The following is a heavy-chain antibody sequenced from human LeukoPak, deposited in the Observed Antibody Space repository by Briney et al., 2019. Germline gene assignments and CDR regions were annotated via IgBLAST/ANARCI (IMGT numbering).Heavy chain of an antibody. CDR3: ARGGTWDLDY. CDR2: IKSDGSEK. CDR1: GFTFSTYW. J-gene: IGHJ4*02. Sequence: GGSLRLSCAASGFTFSTYWMTWVRQAPGKGLECVANIKSDGSEKYYVDSVEGRFTISRDNAKNSLYLQMNSLRAEDTALYYCARGGTWDLDYWGQGTLVTVSS. V-gene: IGHV3-7*01. D-gene: IGHD1-1*01.